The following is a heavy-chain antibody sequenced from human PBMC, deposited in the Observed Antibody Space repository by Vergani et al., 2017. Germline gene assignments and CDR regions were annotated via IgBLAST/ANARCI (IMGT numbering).Heavy chain of an antibody. CDR3: ARDFLTRVTTLDYYYMGV. CDR2: ISYDGNKK. D-gene: IGHD1-1*01. J-gene: IGHJ6*03. CDR1: GFPFSDYG. V-gene: IGHV3-30*03. Sequence: QVQLVESGGGEVQPGRSLRLSCSAAGFPFSDYGVHWVRQAPGKGLEWVSVISYDGNKKNYADSVKGRFTISRDNSKNTLYLEMSAQRAEDTAVYYCARDFLTRVTTLDYYYMGVWGKGTTVTVSS.